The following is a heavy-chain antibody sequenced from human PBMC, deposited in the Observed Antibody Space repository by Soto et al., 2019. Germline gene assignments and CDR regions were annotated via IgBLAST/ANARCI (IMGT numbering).Heavy chain of an antibody. D-gene: IGHD3-9*01. V-gene: IGHV1-18*01. CDR3: ARDEGGYDILTGYYKAHHFDQ. CDR1: GYTFGHFY. J-gene: IGHJ4*02. Sequence: ASVKVSCKASGYTFGHFYITWVRQAPGQGLEWMGAISPHNRNTNYAEKFRGRVTVTTDTSTTTAYMELRSLRSDDTAVYYCARDEGGYDILTGYYKAHHFDQWGQGALVTVSS. CDR2: ISPHNRNT.